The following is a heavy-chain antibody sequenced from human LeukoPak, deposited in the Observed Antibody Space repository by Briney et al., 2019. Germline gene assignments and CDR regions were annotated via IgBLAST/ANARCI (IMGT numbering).Heavy chain of an antibody. V-gene: IGHV3-23*01. CDR1: GFTFSSYA. D-gene: IGHD5-18*01. Sequence: PGGSLRLSCAASGFTFSSYAMSWVRQAPGKGLEWVSAISGSGGSTYYADSVKGRFTISRDNSKNTLYLQMNSLRAEDTAVYYCAKEEKYSYGPDIDHYYYGMDVWGQGTTVTVSS. J-gene: IGHJ6*02. CDR2: ISGSGGST. CDR3: AKEEKYSYGPDIDHYYYGMDV.